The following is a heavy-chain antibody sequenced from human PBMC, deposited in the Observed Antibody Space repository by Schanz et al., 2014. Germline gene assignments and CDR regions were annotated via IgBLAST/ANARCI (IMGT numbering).Heavy chain of an antibody. CDR2: ISAYNGDT. J-gene: IGHJ5*02. Sequence: QVQLVQSGTEVKKPGASVKLSCKASGYSFINYGISWVRQAPGQGLEWMGWISAYNGDTNFAQKFQDRVTITADKSTTTAYMELNSLNSDDTAVYYCATLDYADSVSWGQGTLVTVSS. CDR1: GYSFINYG. CDR3: ATLDYADSVS. V-gene: IGHV1-18*01. D-gene: IGHD4-17*01.